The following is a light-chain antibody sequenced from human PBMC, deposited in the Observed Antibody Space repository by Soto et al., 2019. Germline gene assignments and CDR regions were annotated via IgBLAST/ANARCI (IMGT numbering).Light chain of an antibody. Sequence: QSALTQPPSASGSPGQSVTISCTGTSSDVGGYNYVSWYQQHPGKAPKLIIYYVSNRPSGVPDRFSGSKSGNTASLTVSGLQAEDEDDYYCGSYGGSNNWVFGGGTKLTVL. V-gene: IGLV2-8*01. CDR3: GSYGGSNNWV. CDR2: YVS. J-gene: IGLJ3*02. CDR1: SSDVGGYNY.